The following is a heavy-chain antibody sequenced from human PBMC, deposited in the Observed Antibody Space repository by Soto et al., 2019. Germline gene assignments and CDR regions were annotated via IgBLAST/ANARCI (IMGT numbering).Heavy chain of an antibody. CDR1: GGSISSGDYY. Sequence: QVQLQESGPGLVKPSQTLSLTCTVSGGSISSGDYYWSWIRQPPGKGLEWIGYIYYSGSTYYNPSIKSRVTISVETSKNQFSLKLSSVTAADTAVYYCARWKTYYDILTGYYKGPFDYWGQGTLVTVSS. D-gene: IGHD3-9*01. CDR2: IYYSGST. J-gene: IGHJ4*02. CDR3: ARWKTYYDILTGYYKGPFDY. V-gene: IGHV4-30-4*01.